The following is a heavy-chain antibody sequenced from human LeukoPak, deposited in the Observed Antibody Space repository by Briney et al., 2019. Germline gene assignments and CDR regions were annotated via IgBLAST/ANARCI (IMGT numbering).Heavy chain of an antibody. D-gene: IGHD4-17*01. CDR1: GGSISSGSYY. J-gene: IGHJ6*03. Sequence: SETLSLTCTVSGGSISSGSYYWSWIRQPAGKGLEWIGRIYTSGSTNYNPSLKSRVTISVDTSKNQFSLKLSSVTAADTAVYYCASAYGAKGYYYYYMDVWGKGTTVTVSS. CDR2: IYTSGST. V-gene: IGHV4-61*02. CDR3: ASAYGAKGYYYYYMDV.